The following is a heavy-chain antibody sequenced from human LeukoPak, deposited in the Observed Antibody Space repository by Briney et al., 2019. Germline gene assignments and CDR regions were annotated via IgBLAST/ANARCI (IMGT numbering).Heavy chain of an antibody. Sequence: SETLSLTCTVSGGSISSSSYYWGWIRQPPGKGLEWIGSIYYRGSTYYNPSLKTRVTISVDTSRNQFSLKLSSVTAADTAMYYCARPPITITPERWGQGTLVTVSS. J-gene: IGHJ4*02. CDR1: GGSISSSSYY. CDR2: IYYRGST. V-gene: IGHV4-39*01. D-gene: IGHD3-9*01. CDR3: ARPPITITPER.